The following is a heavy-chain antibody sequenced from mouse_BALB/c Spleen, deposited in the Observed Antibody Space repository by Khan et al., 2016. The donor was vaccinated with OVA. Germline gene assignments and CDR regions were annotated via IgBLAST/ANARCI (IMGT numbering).Heavy chain of an antibody. CDR1: GHTFTKFG. CDR2: INTYTGEP. CDR3: ARPPYFSYVLDN. D-gene: IGHD2-10*01. J-gene: IGHJ4*01. V-gene: IGHV9-3-1*01. Sequence: QIQLVQSGPEVKKPGETVTISCKASGHTFTKFGMNWVKQAPGKGLKWMGWINTYTGEPTYADDFTGRFAFSLETSASTAYLQINNLKNEDTATYCGARPPYFSYVLDNWGQGTSVTVSS.